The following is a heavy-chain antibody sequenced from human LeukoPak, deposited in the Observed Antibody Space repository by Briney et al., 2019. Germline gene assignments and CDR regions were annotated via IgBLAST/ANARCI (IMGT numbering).Heavy chain of an antibody. CDR2: ISAYNGNT. Sequence: ASVKVSCKASGYTFTSYGISWVRQAPGQGLESMGWISAYNGNTNYEQKLQGRVTMTADTSTSTAYMELRSLRSDDTAVYYCARDNPRGSYYVDYWGQGTLVTVSS. CDR3: ARDNPRGSYYVDY. D-gene: IGHD3-16*01. V-gene: IGHV1-18*01. CDR1: GYTFTSYG. J-gene: IGHJ4*02.